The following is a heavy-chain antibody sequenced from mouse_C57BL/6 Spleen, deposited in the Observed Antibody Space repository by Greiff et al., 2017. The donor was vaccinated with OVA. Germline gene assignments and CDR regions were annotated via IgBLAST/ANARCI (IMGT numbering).Heavy chain of an antibody. J-gene: IGHJ4*01. CDR1: GYTFTSYG. CDR2: IYPRSGNT. CDR3: ARREGNFYYAMDY. Sequence: QVQLQQSGAELARPGASVKLSCKASGYTFTSYGISWVKQRTGQGLEWIGEIYPRSGNTYYNEKFKGKATLTADKSSSTAYMELRSLTSEDSAVYFCARREGNFYYAMDYWGQGTSVTVSS. V-gene: IGHV1-81*01. D-gene: IGHD2-1*01.